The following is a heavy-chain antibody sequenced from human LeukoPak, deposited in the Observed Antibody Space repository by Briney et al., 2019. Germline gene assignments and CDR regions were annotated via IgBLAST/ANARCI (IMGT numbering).Heavy chain of an antibody. CDR2: ISAYNGNT. V-gene: IGHV1-18*01. Sequence: ASVKVSCKASGGTFSSYGISWVRQAPGQGLEWMGWISAYNGNTNYAQKLQGRVTMTTDTSTSTAYMELRSLRSDDTAVYYCARVRGYDSSGYYPQDAFDIWGQGTMVTVSS. J-gene: IGHJ3*02. D-gene: IGHD3-22*01. CDR1: GGTFSSYG. CDR3: ARVRGYDSSGYYPQDAFDI.